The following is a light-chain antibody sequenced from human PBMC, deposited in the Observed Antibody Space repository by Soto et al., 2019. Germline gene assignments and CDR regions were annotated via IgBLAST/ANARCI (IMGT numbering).Light chain of an antibody. V-gene: IGLV2-11*01. CDR3: CSYAGSYTWV. CDR1: SSDVGAYNY. J-gene: IGLJ2*01. CDR2: DVS. Sequence: QSVLTQPRSVSGSPGQSVTISCTGTSSDVGAYNYVSWYQQHPGKAPKLMIYDVSKRPSGVPDRFSGSKSGNTASLTISGLQAEDEGDYYCCSYAGSYTWVFGGGTKLTVL.